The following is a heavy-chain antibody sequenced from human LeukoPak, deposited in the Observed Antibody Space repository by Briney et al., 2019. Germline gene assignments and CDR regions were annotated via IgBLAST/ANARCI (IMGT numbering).Heavy chain of an antibody. D-gene: IGHD1-26*01. V-gene: IGHV3-21*01. CDR2: TSSSSSYI. Sequence: PGGSLRLSCAASGFTFSSYAMHWVRQAPGKGLEWVSSTSSSSSYIYYADSVKGRFTISRDNAKNSLYLQMNSLRAEDTAVYYCARDSPVGAWAYWGQGTLVTVSS. CDR1: GFTFSSYA. J-gene: IGHJ4*02. CDR3: ARDSPVGAWAY.